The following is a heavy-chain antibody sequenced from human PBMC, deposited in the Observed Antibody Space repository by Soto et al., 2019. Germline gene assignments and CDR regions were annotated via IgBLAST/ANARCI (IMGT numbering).Heavy chain of an antibody. CDR2: IIPIFGTA. Sequence: QVQLVQSGAEVKKPGSSVKVSCKASGGTFSSYAISWVRQAPGQGLEWMGGIIPIFGTANYAQKFQGRVTITADESTSTAYMELSSLRSEDTDVYYCARAGAGYCSGGSCYSAWNYGMDVWGQGPTVTVSS. J-gene: IGHJ6*02. CDR3: ARAGAGYCSGGSCYSAWNYGMDV. V-gene: IGHV1-69*01. CDR1: GGTFSSYA. D-gene: IGHD2-15*01.